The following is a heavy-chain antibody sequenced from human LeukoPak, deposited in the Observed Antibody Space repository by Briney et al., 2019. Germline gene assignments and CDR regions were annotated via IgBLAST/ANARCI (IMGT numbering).Heavy chain of an antibody. CDR1: GFTFSSYA. Sequence: GGSLRLSCAASGFTFSSYAMHWVRQAPGKGLEWVANIKQDGSEKYYVDSVKGRFTISRDNAKNSLYLQMNSLRAEDTAVYYCARDLDDILTGYSGLWGQGNLVTVSS. CDR3: ARDLDDILTGYSGL. CDR2: IKQDGSEK. V-gene: IGHV3-7*01. D-gene: IGHD3-9*01. J-gene: IGHJ4*02.